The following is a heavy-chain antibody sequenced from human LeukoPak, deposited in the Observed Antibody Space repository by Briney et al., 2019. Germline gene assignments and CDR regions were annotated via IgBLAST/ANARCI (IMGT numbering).Heavy chain of an antibody. D-gene: IGHD6-13*01. J-gene: IGHJ6*02. CDR3: ARGSSSWPYYYYGMDV. V-gene: IGHV4-34*01. Sequence: PSETLSLTCTVSGGSISSYYWSWIRQPPGKGLEWIGEINHSGSTNYNPSLKSRVTISVDTSKNQFSLKLSSVTAADTAVYYCARGSSSWPYYYYGMDVWGQGTTVTVSS. CDR1: GGSISSYY. CDR2: INHSGST.